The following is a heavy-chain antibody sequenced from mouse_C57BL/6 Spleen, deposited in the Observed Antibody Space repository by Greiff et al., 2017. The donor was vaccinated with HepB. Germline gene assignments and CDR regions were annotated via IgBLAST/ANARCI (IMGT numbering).Heavy chain of an antibody. D-gene: IGHD4-1*01. CDR1: GFTFSSYA. V-gene: IGHV5-4*01. Sequence: EVQLVESGGGLVKPGGSLKLSCAASGFTFSSYAMSWVRQTPEKRLEWVATISDGGSYTYYPDNVKGRFTISRDNAKNNLYLQMSHLKSEDTAMYYCAREGKTGTDWFAYWGQGTLVTVSA. CDR3: AREGKTGTDWFAY. J-gene: IGHJ3*01. CDR2: ISDGGSYT.